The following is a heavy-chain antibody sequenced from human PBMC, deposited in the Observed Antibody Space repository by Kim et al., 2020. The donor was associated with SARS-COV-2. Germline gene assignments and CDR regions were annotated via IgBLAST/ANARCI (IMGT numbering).Heavy chain of an antibody. J-gene: IGHJ4*02. Sequence: LTCAASGFTFSSSEMNWVRQAPGKGLEWVSYISSSGSTIYYADSVKGRFTISRDNAKNSLYLQMNSLRAEDTAVYYCARVFGRVGYTIDYWGQGTLVTVSS. V-gene: IGHV3-48*03. D-gene: IGHD5-12*01. CDR1: GFTFSSSE. CDR2: ISSSGSTI. CDR3: ARVFGRVGYTIDY.